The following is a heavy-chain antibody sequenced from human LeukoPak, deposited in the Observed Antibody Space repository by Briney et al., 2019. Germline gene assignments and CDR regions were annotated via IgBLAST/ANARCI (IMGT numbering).Heavy chain of an antibody. CDR1: GFTFSSYA. Sequence: GGSLRLSCAASGFTFSSYAMHWVRQAPGKGLEYVSAISSNGGSTYYANSVKGRFTISRDNSKNTLYLQMGSLRAEDMAVYYCARVYSSGXXXXXXXXXXYFXXXGRGTL. D-gene: IGHD3-10*01. CDR2: ISSNGGST. V-gene: IGHV3-64*01. CDR3: ARVYSSGXXXXXXXXXXYFXX. J-gene: IGHJ2*01.